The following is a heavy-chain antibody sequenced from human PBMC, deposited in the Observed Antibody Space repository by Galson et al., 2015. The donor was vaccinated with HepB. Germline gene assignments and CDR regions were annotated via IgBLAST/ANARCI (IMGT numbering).Heavy chain of an antibody. D-gene: IGHD2-15*01. CDR1: GFTFNLYA. CDR2: IGSDGDDI. Sequence: SLRLSCAASGFTFNLYAISWVRQAPGKGLEWVSVIGSDGDDIHYTDSVSGRFTISRDNSNNMVYLQMNSLRVEDTAVYYCSRRRKLYGMDVWGQGTTVTVSS. J-gene: IGHJ6*02. V-gene: IGHV3-23*01. CDR3: SRRRKLYGMDV.